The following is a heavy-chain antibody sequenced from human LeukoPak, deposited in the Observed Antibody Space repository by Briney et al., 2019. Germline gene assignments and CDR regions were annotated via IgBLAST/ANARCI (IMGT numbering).Heavy chain of an antibody. D-gene: IGHD5-18*01. V-gene: IGHV4-59*08. CDR3: ATWAVRYSYARDDAFDI. J-gene: IGHJ3*02. CDR2: IYYSGST. Sequence: PSETLSLTCTVSGGSISSYYWSWIRQPPGKGLEWIGYIYYSGSTNYNPSLKSRVTISVDTSKNQFSLKLSSVTAADTAVYYCATWAVRYSYARDDAFDIWGQGTMVTVSS. CDR1: GGSISSYY.